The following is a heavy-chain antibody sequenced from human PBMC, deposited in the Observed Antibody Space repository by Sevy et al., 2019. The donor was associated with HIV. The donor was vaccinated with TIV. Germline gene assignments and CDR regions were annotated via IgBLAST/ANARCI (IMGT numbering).Heavy chain of an antibody. J-gene: IGHJ3*02. V-gene: IGHV3-30*02. CDR3: TKDMVTFGGIIANSPGGFDM. CDR2: LPYDGSKE. Sequence: GGSLRLSCAASGFRFSSYGMNWVRQAPDKGLQSVAFLPYDGSKEDYADSVKGRFTISRDNSKNTLYLQMSSLRAEDTAVYYCTKDMVTFGGIIANSPGGFDMWGQGTMVTVSS. CDR1: GFRFSSYG. D-gene: IGHD3-16*02.